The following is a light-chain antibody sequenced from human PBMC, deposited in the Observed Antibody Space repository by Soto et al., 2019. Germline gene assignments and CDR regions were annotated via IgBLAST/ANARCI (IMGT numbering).Light chain of an antibody. CDR3: SSYRASSTTHYV. V-gene: IGLV2-14*03. Sequence: QSALTQPASLSGSPGQSITISCTGTSSDVGGYNYVSWYQQHPGKAPKLMLYDVSNRPSGVSKRFSGSKSGNTASLTISGLQAEDEADYYCSSYRASSTTHYVFGTGTKLTVL. CDR2: DVS. CDR1: SSDVGGYNY. J-gene: IGLJ1*01.